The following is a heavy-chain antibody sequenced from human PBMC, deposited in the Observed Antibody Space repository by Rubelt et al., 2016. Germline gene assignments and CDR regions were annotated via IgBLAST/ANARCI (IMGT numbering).Heavy chain of an antibody. Sequence: QVQLQQWGAGLLKPSETLSLTCAVYGGSFSGYYWSWIRQPPGKGLEWIGEINHSGSTNYNPYLKSRVTSSVDTSKNQVSLKLSSVTAADTAVYYCARGGDTAMPVAGFDYWGQGTLVTVSS. D-gene: IGHD5-18*01. CDR3: ARGGDTAMPVAGFDY. V-gene: IGHV4-34*01. CDR1: GGSFSGYY. CDR2: INHSGST. J-gene: IGHJ4*02.